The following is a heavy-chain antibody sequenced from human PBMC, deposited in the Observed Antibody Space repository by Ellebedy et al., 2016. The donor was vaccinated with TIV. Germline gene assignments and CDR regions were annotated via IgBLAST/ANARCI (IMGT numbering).Heavy chain of an antibody. CDR1: DYSFTTYG. CDR2: ISTNDGKT. J-gene: IGHJ5*02. D-gene: IGHD1-1*01. Sequence: AASVKVSCKASDYSFTTYGITWVRQAPGQGLEWMGWISTNDGKTNFAQRLQGRVSMTADISTNTAYMDLANLRSEDTAVYYCARGGKSNDWLNPWGQGTLVIVSS. V-gene: IGHV1-18*04. CDR3: ARGGKSNDWLNP.